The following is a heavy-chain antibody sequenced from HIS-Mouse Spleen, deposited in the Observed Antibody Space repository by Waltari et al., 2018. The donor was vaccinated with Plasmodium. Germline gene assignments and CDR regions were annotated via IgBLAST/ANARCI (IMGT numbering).Heavy chain of an antibody. V-gene: IGHV3-7*01. Sequence: EVQLVESGGGLVQPGGSLRLSCADSAFTFSSYWMSWVRQAPGKGLEWVANIKQDGSEKYYVDSVKGRFTISRDNAKNSLYLQMNSLRAEDTAVYYCASSWYWYFDLWGRGTLVTVSS. CDR3: ASSWYWYFDL. J-gene: IGHJ2*01. D-gene: IGHD6-13*01. CDR2: IKQDGSEK. CDR1: AFTFSSYW.